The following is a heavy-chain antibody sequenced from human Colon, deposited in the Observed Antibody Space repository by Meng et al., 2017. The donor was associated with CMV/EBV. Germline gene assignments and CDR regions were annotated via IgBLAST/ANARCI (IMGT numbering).Heavy chain of an antibody. D-gene: IGHD6-19*01. J-gene: IGHJ6*02. CDR2: IYESGST. Sequence: SETLSLTCTVSGYSISSGYYWGWIRQPPGTGLEWIGSIYESGSTYYNPSLKSRVTLLVDTSKNQFSLKLSSVTAADTAVYYCARELGQWLATYYFYYAMDVWGQGTTVTVSS. V-gene: IGHV4-38-2*02. CDR1: GYSISSGYY. CDR3: ARELGQWLATYYFYYAMDV.